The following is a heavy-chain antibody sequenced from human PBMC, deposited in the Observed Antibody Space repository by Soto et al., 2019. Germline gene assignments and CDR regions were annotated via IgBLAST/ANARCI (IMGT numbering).Heavy chain of an antibody. CDR2: IIPIFGTA. V-gene: IGHV1-69*13. Sequence: ASVKVSCKASGGTFSSYAISWVRQAPGQGLEWMGGIIPIFGTANYAQKFQGRVTITADESTSTAYMELSSLRSEDTAVYYCASKGYDFWSGYYRHYGMDVWGQGTTVTVSS. CDR3: ASKGYDFWSGYYRHYGMDV. CDR1: GGTFSSYA. J-gene: IGHJ6*02. D-gene: IGHD3-3*01.